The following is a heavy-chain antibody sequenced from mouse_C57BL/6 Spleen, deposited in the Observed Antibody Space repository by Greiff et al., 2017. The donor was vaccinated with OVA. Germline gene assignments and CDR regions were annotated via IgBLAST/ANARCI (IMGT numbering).Heavy chain of an antibody. D-gene: IGHD1-1*01. CDR3: ARPYGSSSYYYAMDY. V-gene: IGHV14-2*01. Sequence: VQLQQSGAELVKPGASVKLSCTASGFNIEDYYMHWVKQRTEQGLEWIGRIDPEDGETKYAPKFQGKATITADTSSNTAYLQLSSLTSEDTAVYYCARPYGSSSYYYAMDYWGQGTSVTVSS. CDR2: IDPEDGET. J-gene: IGHJ4*01. CDR1: GFNIEDYY.